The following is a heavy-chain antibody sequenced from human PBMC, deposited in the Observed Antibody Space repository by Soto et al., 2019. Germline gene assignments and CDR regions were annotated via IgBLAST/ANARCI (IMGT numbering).Heavy chain of an antibody. CDR2: ISGSGGST. V-gene: IGHV3-23*01. CDR1: GITFSSLS. CDR3: AKVATIWLYYFDY. Sequence: GGSLRLSCAASGITFSSLSMSWVRQAPGKGLEWGSAISGSGGSTYYADSVKGRFTIARDNSMNTLYLQMNSLRAEDTAVYYCAKVATIWLYYFDYWGQGTLVTVS. D-gene: IGHD3-9*01. J-gene: IGHJ4*02.